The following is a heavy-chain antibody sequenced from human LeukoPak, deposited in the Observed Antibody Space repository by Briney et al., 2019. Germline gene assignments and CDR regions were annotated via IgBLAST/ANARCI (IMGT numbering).Heavy chain of an antibody. CDR1: GFTFSSYW. D-gene: IGHD3-22*01. CDR2: IKSDGST. CDR3: ARAPSEIGGYYPEYFRH. J-gene: IGHJ1*01. Sequence: PGGSLRLSCAASGFTFSSYWMHCVRQAPGKGLVWVSRIKSDGSTRYSDSLKGRFTISRDNAKNTVSLQMNSLRAEDTGVYYCARAPSEIGGYYPEYFRHWGQGTLVTVSP. V-gene: IGHV3-74*01.